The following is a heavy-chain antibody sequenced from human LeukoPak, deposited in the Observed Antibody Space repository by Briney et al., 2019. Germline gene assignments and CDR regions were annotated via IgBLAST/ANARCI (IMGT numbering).Heavy chain of an antibody. D-gene: IGHD6-19*01. CDR1: GDSITSFY. V-gene: IGHV4-59*01. Sequence: SETLSLTCTVSGDSITSFYWSWIRQSPGKGLEWIGYFYYSRGTTYNPSLRSRATISADPSQNQFSLKLRSVTAADTAVYYCARAISAWSYFYYMDVWGKGTTVTVSS. CDR2: FYYSRGT. J-gene: IGHJ6*03. CDR3: ARAISAWSYFYYMDV.